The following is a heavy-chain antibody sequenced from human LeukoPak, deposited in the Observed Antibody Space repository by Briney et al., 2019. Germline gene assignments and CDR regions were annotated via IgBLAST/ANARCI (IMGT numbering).Heavy chain of an antibody. D-gene: IGHD1-26*01. V-gene: IGHV3-7*01. CDR3: TRSGTYVFDF. CDR2: IKQDGSDI. Sequence: PGGSLRLSCAASGFTFSNYWMSWVRQAPGKGLEWVANIKQDGSDIYYVDSVKGRFTISRDNAKNSLYLQMNSLGAEDTAVYYCTRSGTYVFDFWGQGTLVTVSS. J-gene: IGHJ4*02. CDR1: GFTFSNYW.